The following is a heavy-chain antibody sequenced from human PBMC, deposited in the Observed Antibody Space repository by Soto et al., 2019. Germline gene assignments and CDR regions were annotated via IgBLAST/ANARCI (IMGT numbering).Heavy chain of an antibody. J-gene: IGHJ4*02. CDR3: ARSVAGTGYYFDY. V-gene: IGHV3-33*01. CDR1: GFTFSSYG. D-gene: IGHD6-19*01. CDR2: IWYDGSNK. Sequence: QVQLVESGGGVVQPGRSLRLSCAASGFTFSSYGMHWVRQAPGKGLEWVAVIWYDGSNKYYADSVKGRFTISRDNSKNTLYLQMNSLRAEDTAVYYCARSVAGTGYYFDYCGQGTLVTVSS.